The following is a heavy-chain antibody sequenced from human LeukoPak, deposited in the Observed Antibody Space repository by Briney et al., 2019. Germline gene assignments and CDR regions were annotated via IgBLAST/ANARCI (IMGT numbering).Heavy chain of an antibody. CDR1: GCSISTYY. V-gene: IGHV4-59*01. J-gene: IGHJ1*01. CDR3: ARGGAARLHFQN. CDR2: IYHSGST. D-gene: IGHD6-6*01. Sequence: PSETLSLTCTVSGCSISTYYWNWIRQPPGEGLEWIGHIYHSGSTNYNPSLRSRVTISVDTSKNQFSLNLNSVTAADTAVYYCARGGAARLHFQNWGQGTLVTVPS.